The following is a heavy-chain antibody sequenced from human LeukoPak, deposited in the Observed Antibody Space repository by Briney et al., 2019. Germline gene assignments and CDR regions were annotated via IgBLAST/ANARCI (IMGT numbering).Heavy chain of an antibody. Sequence: GGSLRLSCAASGFTFSRYAMHWVRQAPGKGLEGVAVFTYDGNDKYYADSVEGRFTISRDNSKNTLYLQMNGLRVEDTGVYFCARERDAFDIRGQGTMVTVSS. CDR2: FTYDGNDK. V-gene: IGHV3-30*04. CDR3: ARERDAFDI. J-gene: IGHJ3*02. CDR1: GFTFSRYA.